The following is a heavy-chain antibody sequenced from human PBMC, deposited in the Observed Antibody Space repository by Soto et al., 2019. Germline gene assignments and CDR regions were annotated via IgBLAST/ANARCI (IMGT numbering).Heavy chain of an antibody. CDR3: AREGGHCSGGSCYSAVAVAVAPFDY. Sequence: EVQLVESGGGLVKPGGSLRLSCAASGFTFSSYSMNWVRQAPGKGLEWVSSISSSSSYIYYADSVKGRFTISRDNAKTSLYLQMNSLRAEDTAVYYCAREGGHCSGGSCYSAVAVAVAPFDYWGQGTLVTVSS. CDR2: ISSSSSYI. D-gene: IGHD2-15*01. J-gene: IGHJ4*02. CDR1: GFTFSSYS. V-gene: IGHV3-21*01.